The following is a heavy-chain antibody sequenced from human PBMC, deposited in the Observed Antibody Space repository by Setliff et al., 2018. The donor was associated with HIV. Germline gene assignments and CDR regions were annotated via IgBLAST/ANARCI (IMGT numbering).Heavy chain of an antibody. CDR1: GFTFSDDY. CDR3: AKDGHDQDHYYHMDV. CDR2: ISGSGSVI. J-gene: IGHJ6*03. D-gene: IGHD1-1*01. Sequence: GGSLRLSCAASGFTFSDDYMSWIRQTPGKGLEWVSYISGSGSVIFYADSVKGRFTISRDNAKNSLYLQMNSLRAEDTAVYYCAKDGHDQDHYYHMDVWGKGTTVTVSS. V-gene: IGHV3-11*04.